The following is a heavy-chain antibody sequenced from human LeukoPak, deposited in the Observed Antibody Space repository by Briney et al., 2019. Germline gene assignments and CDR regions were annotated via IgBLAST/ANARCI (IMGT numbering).Heavy chain of an antibody. CDR1: GGSISSSSYY. J-gene: IGHJ4*02. CDR3: ARVGIGYSSGWYRVL. V-gene: IGHV4-39*01. Sequence: PSETLSLTCTVSGGSISSSSYYWGWIRQPPGKGLEWIGGIYYSGRTYYNPSLKSRVTISVDTSKNQFSLKLSSVTAADTAVFYCARVGIGYSSGWYRVLWGQGTLVTVSS. D-gene: IGHD6-19*01. CDR2: IYYSGRT.